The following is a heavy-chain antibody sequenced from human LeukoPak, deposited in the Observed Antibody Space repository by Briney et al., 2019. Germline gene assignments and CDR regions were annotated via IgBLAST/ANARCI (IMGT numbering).Heavy chain of an antibody. Sequence: PGGSLRLSCAASGFTFSNAWMSWVRQAPGKGLEWVGRIKSKTDGGTTDYAAPVKGRFTISRDDSKNTLYLQMNSLKTEDTAVYYCTTDGSYCSSTSCYTVDYWGQGTLVTVSS. J-gene: IGHJ4*02. V-gene: IGHV3-15*01. CDR2: IKSKTDGGTT. CDR1: GFTFSNAW. CDR3: TTDGSYCSSTSCYTVDY. D-gene: IGHD2-2*02.